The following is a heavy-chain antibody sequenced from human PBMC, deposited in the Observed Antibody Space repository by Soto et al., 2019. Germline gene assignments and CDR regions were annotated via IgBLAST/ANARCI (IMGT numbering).Heavy chain of an antibody. CDR1: GYTFTGYY. Sequence: ASVKVSCKASGYTFTGYYMHWVRQAPGQGLEWMGWINPNSGGTNYAQKFQGWVTMTRDTSISTAYMELSRLRSDDTAVYYCARGTSRKANGDYYGMYVWGQGTTVPVSS. CDR2: INPNSGGT. V-gene: IGHV1-2*04. D-gene: IGHD2-8*01. CDR3: ARGTSRKANGDYYGMYV. J-gene: IGHJ6*02.